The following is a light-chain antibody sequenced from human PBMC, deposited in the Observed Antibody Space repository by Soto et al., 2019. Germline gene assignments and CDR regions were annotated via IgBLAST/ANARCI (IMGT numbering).Light chain of an antibody. CDR2: DAS. J-gene: IGKJ1*01. CDR1: QSVGST. Sequence: EIVMTQSPATLSVSPGERATLSCRASQSVGSTLAWYQQKVGQAPRLLIYDASARATGIPARFSGSGSGTEFTLTISSLQSEDLAVYYCQQYNDWPETSGQGTKVDIK. CDR3: QQYNDWPET. V-gene: IGKV3-15*01.